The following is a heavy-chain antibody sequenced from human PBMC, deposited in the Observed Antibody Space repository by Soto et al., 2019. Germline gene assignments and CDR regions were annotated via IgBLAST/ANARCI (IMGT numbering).Heavy chain of an antibody. CDR2: INPSGGST. Sequence: QVQLVQSGAEVKKPGASVKVSCKASGYIFTNYHMHWVRQAPGQGLEWMGKINPSGGSTNYAQKFQGRVTMTRETSTSTVYMELSSLRSEDTAVYYCAQGGAAAGFDYWGQGTLVTVSS. J-gene: IGHJ4*02. D-gene: IGHD6-13*01. V-gene: IGHV1-46*01. CDR1: GYIFTNYH. CDR3: AQGGAAAGFDY.